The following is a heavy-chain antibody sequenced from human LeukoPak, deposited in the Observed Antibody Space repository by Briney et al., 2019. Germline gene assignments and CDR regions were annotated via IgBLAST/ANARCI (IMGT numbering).Heavy chain of an antibody. D-gene: IGHD3-10*01. V-gene: IGHV3-23*01. Sequence: PGGSLRLSCAASGFTFSSYEMNWVRQAPGKGLEWVSGISGSGGSTYYADSVKGRFTISRDNSKNTLYLQMNSLRAEDTAVYYCAKVLWFGELLWDYWGQGTLVTVSS. CDR2: ISGSGGST. CDR3: AKVLWFGELLWDY. CDR1: GFTFSSYE. J-gene: IGHJ4*02.